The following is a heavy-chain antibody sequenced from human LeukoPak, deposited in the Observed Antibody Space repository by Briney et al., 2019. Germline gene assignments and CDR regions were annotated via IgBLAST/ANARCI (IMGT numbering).Heavy chain of an antibody. CDR2: INPNSGGT. V-gene: IGHV1-2*02. CDR1: GYTFTGYY. CDR3: AREEYDYVWGSYRHIDY. J-gene: IGHJ4*02. D-gene: IGHD3-16*02. Sequence: ASVKVSCKASGYTFTGYYMHWVRQAPGQGLEWMGWINPNSGGTNYAQKFQGRVTMTRDTSISTAYMELSRLRSDDTAVYYCAREEYDYVWGSYRHIDYWGQGTLVTVSS.